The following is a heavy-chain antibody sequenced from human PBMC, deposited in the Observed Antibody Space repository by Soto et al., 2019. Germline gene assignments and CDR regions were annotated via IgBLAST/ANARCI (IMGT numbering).Heavy chain of an antibody. CDR1: GYSISSGYY. J-gene: IGHJ6*02. Sequence: SETLSLTCTVSGYSISSGYYWGWIRQPPGKGLEWIGSIYHSGSTYYNPSLKSRVTISVDTSKNRFSLKLSSATAADTAVYYCARIYCGGDCYYYYYYYGMDVWGQGTTVTVSS. D-gene: IGHD2-21*02. CDR3: ARIYCGGDCYYYYYYYGMDV. V-gene: IGHV4-38-2*02. CDR2: IYHSGST.